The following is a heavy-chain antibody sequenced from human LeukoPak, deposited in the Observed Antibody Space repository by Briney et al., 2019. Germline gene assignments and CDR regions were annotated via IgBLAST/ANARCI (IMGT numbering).Heavy chain of an antibody. Sequence: PGGSLRLSCAASGFTFSSYAMSWVRQAPGKGLEWVAVISYDGSNKYYADSVKGRFTISRDNSKNTLYLQMNSLRAEDTAVYYCARRGHTAMGTSFDYWGQGTLVTVSS. V-gene: IGHV3-30-3*01. D-gene: IGHD5-18*01. J-gene: IGHJ4*02. CDR1: GFTFSSYA. CDR3: ARRGHTAMGTSFDY. CDR2: ISYDGSNK.